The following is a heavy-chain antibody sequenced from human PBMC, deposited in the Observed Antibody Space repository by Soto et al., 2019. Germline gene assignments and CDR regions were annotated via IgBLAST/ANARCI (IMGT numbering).Heavy chain of an antibody. Sequence: TLSLTFTVSGGSMSSYDWGWIRQPPGKGLAWIGYMYYGGRTNYNPSLKTRVTISVDTSKMQVSLKLSSVTAADTAVYSCARGTPSTLIGRSSRGPWFDPWGQGTLVTVSS. V-gene: IGHV4-59*08. J-gene: IGHJ5*02. CDR3: ARGTPSTLIGRSSRGPWFDP. CDR1: GGSMSSYD. CDR2: MYYGGRT. D-gene: IGHD2-15*01.